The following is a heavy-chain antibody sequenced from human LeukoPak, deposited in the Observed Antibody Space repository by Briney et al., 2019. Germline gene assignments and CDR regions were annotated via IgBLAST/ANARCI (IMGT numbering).Heavy chain of an antibody. J-gene: IGHJ3*02. V-gene: IGHV3-7*01. CDR1: GFTFSSYW. D-gene: IGHD3-10*01. Sequence: GGSLRLSCAASGFTFSSYWMSWVRQAPGKGLEWVANIKQDGSEKYYVDSVKGRFTISRDNAKNSLYLQMNSLRAEDTAVYYCARGLEILWFGESALDAFDIWGQGTMVTVSS. CDR2: IKQDGSEK. CDR3: ARGLEILWFGESALDAFDI.